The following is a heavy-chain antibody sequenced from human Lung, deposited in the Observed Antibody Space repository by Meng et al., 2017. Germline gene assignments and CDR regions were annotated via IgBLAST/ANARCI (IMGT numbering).Heavy chain of an antibody. Sequence: VQLKQCAQGLLKPSETLSLTCVVSGGSFSDYYWSWIRQPPGKGLEWIGEINHSGSTNYNPSLESRATISVDTSQNNLSLKLSSVTAADSAVYYCARGPTTMAHDFDYWGQGTLVTVSS. CDR3: ARGPTTMAHDFDY. J-gene: IGHJ4*02. D-gene: IGHD4-11*01. CDR2: INHSGST. V-gene: IGHV4-34*01. CDR1: GGSFSDYY.